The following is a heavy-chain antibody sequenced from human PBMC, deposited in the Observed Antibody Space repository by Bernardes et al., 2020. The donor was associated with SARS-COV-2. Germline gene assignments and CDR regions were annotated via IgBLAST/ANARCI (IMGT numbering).Heavy chain of an antibody. Sequence: SATLCLTCTVSGGPISTSYWTWIRQPPGQGLEWIGYIYYTGSTNYNPSLKSRVTISVDTSKNHFSLRLSSVTAADTAVYYCAAYYRYYFDYWGQGTLVTVSS. D-gene: IGHD3-22*01. CDR2: IYYTGST. J-gene: IGHJ4*02. V-gene: IGHV4-59*01. CDR3: AAYYRYYFDY. CDR1: GGPISTSY.